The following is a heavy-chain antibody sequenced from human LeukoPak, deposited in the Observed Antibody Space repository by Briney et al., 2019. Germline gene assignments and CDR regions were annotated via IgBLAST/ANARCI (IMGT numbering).Heavy chain of an antibody. CDR3: AKGPGWLLSKRYFDY. Sequence: PGRSLRLSCAASGFTFENDAMHWVRQAPGGGLEWVSSVSWDSGNIAYADSVKGRFSISRDNAKSSLYLEMGSLRAEDTALYYCAKGPGWLLSKRYFDYWGQGTPVIVSS. D-gene: IGHD3-22*01. CDR2: VSWDSGNI. J-gene: IGHJ4*02. V-gene: IGHV3-9*01. CDR1: GFTFENDA.